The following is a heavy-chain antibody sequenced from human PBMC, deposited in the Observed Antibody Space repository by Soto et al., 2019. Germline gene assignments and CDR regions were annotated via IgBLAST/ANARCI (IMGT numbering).Heavy chain of an antibody. V-gene: IGHV3-23*01. CDR1: GFTFSSSA. CDR2: ISGSGGTT. CDR3: AIPPLSGYYFFDY. J-gene: IGHJ4*02. D-gene: IGHD3-3*01. Sequence: EVQLLESGGGLVQPGGSLRLSCAASGFTFSSSAMNWVRQAPGKRLEWVSGISGSGGTTYYADSVKGRFTISRDNSMNTLYLHMNSLRADDTAVYYCAIPPLSGYYFFDYWGQGSLVTVSS.